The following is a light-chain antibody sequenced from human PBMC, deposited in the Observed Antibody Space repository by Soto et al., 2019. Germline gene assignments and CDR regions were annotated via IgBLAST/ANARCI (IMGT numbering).Light chain of an antibody. CDR1: TSDIGGYKY. CDR2: DVT. V-gene: IGLV2-11*01. CDR3: CSYARTTHV. J-gene: IGLJ1*01. Sequence: QSALTQPPSVSGSPGQSVTISRTGTTSDIGGYKYVSWYQQLPGKAPKLMIFDVTKRPSGVPDRFSGSNSGNTASLTISGLQAEDEAIYYCCSYARTTHVFGTGTKVTVL.